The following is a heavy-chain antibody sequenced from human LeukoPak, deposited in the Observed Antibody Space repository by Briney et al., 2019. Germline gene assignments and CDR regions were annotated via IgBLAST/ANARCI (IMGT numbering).Heavy chain of an antibody. D-gene: IGHD3-22*01. CDR1: GGSFSGYY. J-gene: IGHJ4*02. CDR3: ASSNYYDSSGYYYPFDY. V-gene: IGHV4-34*01. Sequence: SETLSLTCAVYGGSFSGYYWSWIRQPPGKGLEWIGEINHSGSTNYNPSLKSRVTISVDTSKNQSSLKLSSVTAADTAVYYCASSNYYDSSGYYYPFDYWGQGTLVTVSS. CDR2: INHSGST.